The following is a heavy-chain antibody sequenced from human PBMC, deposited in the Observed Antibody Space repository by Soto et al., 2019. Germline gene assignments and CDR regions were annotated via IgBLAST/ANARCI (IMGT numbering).Heavy chain of an antibody. CDR1: GFTFSSYA. CDR3: ARGPHKYDFWSGYYSSFDY. J-gene: IGHJ4*02. Sequence: EVQLVESGGGLVQPGGSLRLSCAASGFTFSSYAMHWVRQAPGKGLEYVSAISSNGGSTYYANSVKGRFTISRDNSKNTLYLQMGSLRAEDMALYYCARGPHKYDFWSGYYSSFDYWGQGTLVTVSS. D-gene: IGHD3-3*01. V-gene: IGHV3-64*01. CDR2: ISSNGGST.